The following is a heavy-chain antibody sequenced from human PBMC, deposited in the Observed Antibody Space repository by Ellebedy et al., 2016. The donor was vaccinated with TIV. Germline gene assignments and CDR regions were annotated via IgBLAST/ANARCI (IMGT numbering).Heavy chain of an antibody. CDR2: IYYSETT. D-gene: IGHD6-19*01. CDR1: GGSIYNDS. V-gene: IGHV4-59*08. Sequence: MPSETLSLTCSVSGGSIYNDSWSWIRQPPGRGLEWIGNIYYSETTNYNPSLKSRVTISLDTSKNQFSLRLASVTAADTAVYYCARQSLMSGSGWCDFLDFWGPGTLVTVSS. J-gene: IGHJ4*02. CDR3: ARQSLMSGSGWCDFLDF.